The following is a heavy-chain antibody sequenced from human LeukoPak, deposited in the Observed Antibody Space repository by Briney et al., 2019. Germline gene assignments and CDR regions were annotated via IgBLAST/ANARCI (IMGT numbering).Heavy chain of an antibody. Sequence: SETLSLTCTVSGGSISSGGYYWSWIRQHPGQGLEWIGYIYYSGSTYYNPSLKSRVTISVDTSKNQFSLKLSSVTAADTAVYYCARVPYGSGSVHFDYWGQGTLVTVSS. CDR1: GGSISSGGYY. J-gene: IGHJ4*02. CDR3: ARVPYGSGSVHFDY. V-gene: IGHV4-31*03. D-gene: IGHD3-10*01. CDR2: IYYSGST.